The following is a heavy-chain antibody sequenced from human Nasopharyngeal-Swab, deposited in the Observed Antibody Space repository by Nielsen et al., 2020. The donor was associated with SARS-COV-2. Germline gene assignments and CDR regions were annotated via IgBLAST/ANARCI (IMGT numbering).Heavy chain of an antibody. CDR2: VYWDDDR. J-gene: IGHJ4*02. CDR1: GFSLSPSGVG. D-gene: IGHD1-26*01. V-gene: IGHV2-5*02. CDR3: AHSLLGIVGATGFDY. Sequence: SGPTLVNPTPTLTLTCTFSGFSLSPSGVGVGWIRQPPGKALEWLALVYWDDDRRYSPSLKSRLTITKDTSKTQVVLTMTNMDPVDTATYYCAHSLLGIVGATGFDYWGQGTLVTVSS.